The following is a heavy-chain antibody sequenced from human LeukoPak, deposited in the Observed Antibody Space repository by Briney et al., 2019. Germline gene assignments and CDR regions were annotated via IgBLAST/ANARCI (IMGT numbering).Heavy chain of an antibody. CDR2: INSGDTTT. Sequence: GGSLRLSCTASGFTLSNYGVKWVRQAPGKGLEWVSYINSGDTTTYYADSVKGRFTISRDSAKNSVYLQMNSLRAEDTAVYYCARHTYSSGKFDCWGQGTLVTVS. D-gene: IGHD6-25*01. CDR1: GFTLSNYG. CDR3: ARHTYSSGKFDC. V-gene: IGHV3-48*03. J-gene: IGHJ4*02.